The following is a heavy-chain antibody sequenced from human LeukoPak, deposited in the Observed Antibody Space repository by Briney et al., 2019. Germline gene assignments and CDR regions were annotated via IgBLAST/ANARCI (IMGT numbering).Heavy chain of an antibody. CDR3: AREDTAMVITDAFDI. CDR2: MNPNGGNT. V-gene: IGHV1-8*03. J-gene: IGHJ3*02. Sequence: ASVKVSCKASGYTFTSYDINWVRQATGQGLEWMGWMNPNGGNTGYAQKFQGRVTITRNTSISTAYMELSSLRSEDTAVYYCAREDTAMVITDAFDIWGQGTMVTVSS. D-gene: IGHD5-18*01. CDR1: GYTFTSYD.